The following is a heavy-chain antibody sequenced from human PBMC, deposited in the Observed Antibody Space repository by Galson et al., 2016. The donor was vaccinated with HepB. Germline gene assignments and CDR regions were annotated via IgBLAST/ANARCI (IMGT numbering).Heavy chain of an antibody. CDR1: GFSFSTYA. J-gene: IGHJ4*02. Sequence: LRLSCAVSGFSFSTYAMSWVRQAPGKGLVWVSTIGGSGDNTYYADSVKGRFTISRDNSMNTLYLQMNSLRAEDTAVYYCAKDLLSDYIWGSYRFQDWGQGAPVTVSS. CDR3: AKDLLSDYIWGSYRFQD. D-gene: IGHD3-16*02. CDR2: IGGSGDNT. V-gene: IGHV3-23*01.